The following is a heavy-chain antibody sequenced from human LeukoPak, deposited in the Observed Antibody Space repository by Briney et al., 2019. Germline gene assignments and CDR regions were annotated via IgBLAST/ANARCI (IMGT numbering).Heavy chain of an antibody. V-gene: IGHV3-23*01. Sequence: GGSLRLSCTASGFTFSSYAMSWVRQAPGKGLEWVSAISGRGGSTYYADSVKGRFTISRDNSKNTLYLQMNSLRAEDTAVYYCERAGRAAVFDYWGLGTLVTVSS. CDR3: ERAGRAAVFDY. D-gene: IGHD6-13*01. J-gene: IGHJ4*02. CDR1: GFTFSSYA. CDR2: ISGRGGST.